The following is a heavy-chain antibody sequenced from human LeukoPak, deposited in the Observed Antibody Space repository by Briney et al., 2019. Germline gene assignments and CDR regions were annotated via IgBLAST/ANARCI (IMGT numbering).Heavy chain of an antibody. Sequence: GGSLRLSCAASGFTFSSYAMTWVRQAPGRGLEWVSIVSASGDRTSYADSVKGRFTISRDNAKNTQYLQMNSLRVEDTAVYYCAKSAGYYASGSYSFDYWGQGTLVTVSP. CDR2: VSASGDRT. CDR3: AKSAGYYASGSYSFDY. J-gene: IGHJ4*02. D-gene: IGHD3-10*01. CDR1: GFTFSSYA. V-gene: IGHV3-23*01.